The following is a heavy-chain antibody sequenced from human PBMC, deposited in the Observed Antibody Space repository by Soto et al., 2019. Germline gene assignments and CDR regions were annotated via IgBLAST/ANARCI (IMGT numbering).Heavy chain of an antibody. J-gene: IGHJ4*02. D-gene: IGHD3-22*01. V-gene: IGHV4-38-2*01. CDR1: GYSISSGYY. CDR3: ARALGWGYYDSSGYYFDY. Sequence: SETLSLTCAVSGYSISSGYYWGWIRQPPGKGLEWIGSIYHSGSTYYNPSLKSRVTISVDTSENQFSLKLSSVTAADTAVYYCARALGWGYYDSSGYYFDYWGQGTLVTVSS. CDR2: IYHSGST.